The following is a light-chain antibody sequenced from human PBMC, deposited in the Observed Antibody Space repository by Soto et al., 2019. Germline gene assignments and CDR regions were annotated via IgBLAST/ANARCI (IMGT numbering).Light chain of an antibody. J-gene: IGLJ3*02. CDR2: RNN. CDR1: SSNIGSNY. CDR3: AAWDDSLSGWV. Sequence: QSVLTQPPSASGTPGQRVTISCSGSSSNIGSNYVYWYQQLPGTDPKLLIYRNNQRPSGVPDRFSGSKSGTSASLAISGLRSEDEADDYCAAWDDSLSGWVFGGGTKVTVL. V-gene: IGLV1-47*01.